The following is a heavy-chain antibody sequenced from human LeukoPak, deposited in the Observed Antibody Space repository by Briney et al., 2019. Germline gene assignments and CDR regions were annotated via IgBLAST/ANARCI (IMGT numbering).Heavy chain of an antibody. CDR3: ARADRDSDWYIDDS. Sequence: GGSLRLSCAASGFSFSSYNMNWVRQSPGKGLEWVASIDTTSEYIFYTDSLKGRFTISRDNAKNSLYLQMNNLGAEDTAVYYCARADRDSDWYIDDSWGQGTLVTVSS. CDR1: GFSFSSYN. V-gene: IGHV3-21*01. CDR2: IDTTSEYI. D-gene: IGHD6-19*01. J-gene: IGHJ4*02.